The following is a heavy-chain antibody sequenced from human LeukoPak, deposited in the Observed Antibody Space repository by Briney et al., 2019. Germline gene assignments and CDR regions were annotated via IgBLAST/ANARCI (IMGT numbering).Heavy chain of an antibody. J-gene: IGHJ6*02. CDR2: IRSKANSYAT. CDR3: TRLAPSSDIVVVPAATYLYGMDV. CDR1: GSTFSGSA. Sequence: GGSLRLSCAASGSTFSGSAMHWVRQASGKGLEWVGRIRSKANSYATAYAASVKGRFTISRDDSKNTAYLQMNSLKTEDTAVYYCTRLAPSSDIVVVPAATYLYGMDVWGQGTTVTVSS. D-gene: IGHD2-2*01. V-gene: IGHV3-73*01.